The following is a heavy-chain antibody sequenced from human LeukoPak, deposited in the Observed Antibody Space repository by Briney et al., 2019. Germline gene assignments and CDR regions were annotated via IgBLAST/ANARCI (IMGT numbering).Heavy chain of an antibody. Sequence: GGSLRLSCPASGFTFSSYAMSWVRQAPGKGLEWVSAISGSGGSTYYADSVKGRFTISRDNSKNTLYLQMNSLRAEDTAVYYCAKAPVAGYYYYYMDVWGKGTTVTVSS. CDR3: AKAPVAGYYYYYMDV. V-gene: IGHV3-23*01. CDR1: GFTFSSYA. J-gene: IGHJ6*03. CDR2: ISGSGGST.